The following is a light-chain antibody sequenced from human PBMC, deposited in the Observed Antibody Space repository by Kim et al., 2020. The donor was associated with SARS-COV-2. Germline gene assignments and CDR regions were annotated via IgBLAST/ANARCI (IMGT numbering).Light chain of an antibody. CDR2: EVT. J-gene: IGLJ3*02. CDR1: SSDVGAYNY. CDR3: SSYAGSHKWV. V-gene: IGLV2-8*01. Sequence: QSVVTQPPSASGSPGQSVTISCTGTSSDVGAYNYVSWYQQHPGKAPKLIIYEVTKRPSGVPDRFSGSKSGNTASLTVSGLQAEDEADYHCSSYAGSHKWVFGGGTQLTVL.